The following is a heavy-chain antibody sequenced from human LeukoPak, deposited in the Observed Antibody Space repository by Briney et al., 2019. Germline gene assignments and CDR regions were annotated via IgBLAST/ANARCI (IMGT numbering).Heavy chain of an antibody. CDR2: ISSSSSTI. J-gene: IGHJ4*02. D-gene: IGHD2-2*01. CDR1: GFTFSSYS. V-gene: IGHV3-48*01. Sequence: GGSLRLSCAASGFTFSSYSMNWVRQAPGKGLEWVSYISSSSSTIYYADSVKGRFTISRDNAKNSLYLQMNSLRAEDTALYYCAKALNHRIVPAANWGQGTLVTVSS. CDR3: AKALNHRIVPAAN.